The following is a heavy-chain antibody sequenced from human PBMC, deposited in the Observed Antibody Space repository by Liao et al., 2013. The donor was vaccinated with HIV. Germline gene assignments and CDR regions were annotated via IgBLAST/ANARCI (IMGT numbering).Heavy chain of an antibody. CDR3: ARGAAITVPSDYNYYYMDV. V-gene: IGHV4-34*01. CDR2: INNSGDT. CDR1: GGSFSGYF. Sequence: QVQLQQWGAGLLKPSETLSLTCAVYGGSFSGYFWSWIRQTPGKGLEWIGEINNSGDTYHNPSLKSRVIISVDTSKNQFSLKLTSVTAADTAVYYCARGAAITVPSDYNYYYMDVWGNGTPVTVSS. D-gene: IGHD6-25*01. J-gene: IGHJ6*03.